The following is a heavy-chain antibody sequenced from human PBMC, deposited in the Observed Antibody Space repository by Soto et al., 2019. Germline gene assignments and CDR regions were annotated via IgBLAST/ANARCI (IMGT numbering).Heavy chain of an antibody. Sequence: QVQLVESGGGVVQPGRSLRLSCAASGFTFSSYGMHWVRQAPGKGLEWVAVIWYDGSNKYYADSVKGRFTISIDNSKNTLYLQMNSLRAEDTAVYYCARDQGAVAGTYYYGMDVWGQGTTVTVSS. J-gene: IGHJ6*02. V-gene: IGHV3-33*01. D-gene: IGHD6-19*01. CDR3: ARDQGAVAGTYYYGMDV. CDR1: GFTFSSYG. CDR2: IWYDGSNK.